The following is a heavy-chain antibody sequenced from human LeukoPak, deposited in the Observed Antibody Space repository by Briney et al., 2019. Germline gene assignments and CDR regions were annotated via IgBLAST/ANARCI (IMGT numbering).Heavy chain of an antibody. Sequence: SETLSLTCTVSGGSISSSNYYWGWIRQPPGKGLEWIGSMYYSGSTYYNPSLESRVTISVDTSKNQFSLKLSSVTAADTAVYYCARLSITISGFDYWGQGTLVTVSS. J-gene: IGHJ4*02. CDR2: MYYSGST. V-gene: IGHV4-39*01. CDR3: ARLSITISGFDY. D-gene: IGHD1-14*01. CDR1: GGSISSSNYY.